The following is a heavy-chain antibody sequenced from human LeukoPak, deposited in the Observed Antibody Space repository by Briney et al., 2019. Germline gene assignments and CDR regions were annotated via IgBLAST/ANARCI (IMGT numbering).Heavy chain of an antibody. CDR1: GGTFSNYA. D-gene: IGHD5-18*01. J-gene: IGHJ4*02. V-gene: IGHV1-69*01. CDR2: IIPIFGTA. Sequence: SVTVSCTASGGTFSNYAISWVRQAPGQGLEWMGGIIPIFGTAKYTQKFQGRVTITADESTSTAYMELSSLRSEDTAVYYCARVDSPSDTAMITAPGYWGQGTLVTVSS. CDR3: ARVDSPSDTAMITAPGY.